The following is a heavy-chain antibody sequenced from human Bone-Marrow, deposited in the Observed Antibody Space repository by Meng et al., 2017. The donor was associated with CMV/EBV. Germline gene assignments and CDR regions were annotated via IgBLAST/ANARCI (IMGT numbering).Heavy chain of an antibody. CDR2: INPSGGST. Sequence: ASVKVSCKASGYTFTSYYMHWVRQAPGQGLEWMGIINPSGGSTSYAQKFQGRVTMTRDTSTSTVYMELSSLRSEDTAVYFCAFASYSSSLTPQFDPWGQGTLVTVSS. J-gene: IGHJ5*02. CDR3: AFASYSSSLTPQFDP. CDR1: GYTFTSYY. D-gene: IGHD6-13*01. V-gene: IGHV1-46*01.